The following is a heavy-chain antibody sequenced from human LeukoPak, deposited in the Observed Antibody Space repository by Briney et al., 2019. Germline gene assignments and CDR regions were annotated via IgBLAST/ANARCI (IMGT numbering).Heavy chain of an antibody. V-gene: IGHV3-23*01. Sequence: PGGSLRLSCAASGFTFSSYAMSWVRQAPGKGLEWVSAISGSGGSTYYADSVKGRFTISRDNSKNTLYLQMNSLRAEDTAVYYCARLTMLRGVLYGIDWYFDLWGRGTLVTVSS. CDR1: GFTFSSYA. CDR3: ARLTMLRGVLYGIDWYFDL. D-gene: IGHD3-10*01. J-gene: IGHJ2*01. CDR2: ISGSGGST.